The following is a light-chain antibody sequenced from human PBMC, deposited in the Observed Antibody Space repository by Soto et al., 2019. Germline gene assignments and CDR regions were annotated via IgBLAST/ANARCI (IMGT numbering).Light chain of an antibody. V-gene: IGLV2-14*01. Sequence: QSVLTQPASVSGSPGQSITISCTGTSGDIGRFNYVSWYQQHPGKAPKVMIYDVSNRPSGVSNRFSGSKSGNTASLTISGLQAEDEADYYCSSYTGSTTHYDFGAGTKVTVL. CDR1: SGDIGRFNY. CDR3: SSYTGSTTHYD. J-gene: IGLJ1*01. CDR2: DVS.